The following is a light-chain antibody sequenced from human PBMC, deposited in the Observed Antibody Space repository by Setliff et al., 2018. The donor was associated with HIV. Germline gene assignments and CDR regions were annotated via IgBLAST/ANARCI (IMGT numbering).Light chain of an antibody. J-gene: IGLJ3*02. Sequence: SYELTQPSSVSIFPGQTARITCSGNVLAKKYGRWFQQKPGQAPILVISRDTERPSGIPERFSGSKSGATITLTIRGARVEDEADYYCYSAIDNYLLFGGGTQLTVL. V-gene: IGLV3-27*01. CDR2: RDT. CDR1: VLAKKY. CDR3: YSAIDNYLL.